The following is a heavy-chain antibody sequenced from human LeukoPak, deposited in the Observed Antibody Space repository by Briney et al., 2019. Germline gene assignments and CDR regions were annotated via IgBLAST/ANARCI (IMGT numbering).Heavy chain of an antibody. Sequence: PSETLSLTCAVSGGSISSNNWWSWVRQPPGKGLEWIGEIYHSGSTNSNSSLKSRVTISVDKSKNQFSLKLSSVTAADTAVYYCARGYNYGFGYYFNYWGQGTLVTVSS. CDR2: IYHSGST. D-gene: IGHD5-18*01. CDR3: ARGYNYGFGYYFNY. V-gene: IGHV4-4*02. CDR1: GGSISSNNW. J-gene: IGHJ4*02.